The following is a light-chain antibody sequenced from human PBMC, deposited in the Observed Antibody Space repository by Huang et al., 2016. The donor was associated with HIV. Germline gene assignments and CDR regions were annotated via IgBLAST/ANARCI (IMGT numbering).Light chain of an antibody. CDR3: QQYNNWPPPYT. CDR1: QSVSSN. V-gene: IGKV3-15*01. J-gene: IGKJ2*01. CDR2: GAS. Sequence: EIVMTQSPATLSVSPGERATLSCRASQSVSSNLAWYQQKPGQAPRRLIYGASTRATGIPARFSGSGSGTEFTLTISSLQSEDFAVYYCQQYNNWPPPYTFGQGTKLGIK.